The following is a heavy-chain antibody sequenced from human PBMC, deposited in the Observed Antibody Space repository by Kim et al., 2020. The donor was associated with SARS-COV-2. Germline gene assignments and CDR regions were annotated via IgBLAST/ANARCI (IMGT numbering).Heavy chain of an antibody. CDR2: IYYSGST. CDR3: ARHHYYYDSSGYYQNYYYGMDV. V-gene: IGHV4-59*08. CDR1: GGSISSYY. D-gene: IGHD3-22*01. J-gene: IGHJ6*02. Sequence: SETLSLTCTVSGGSISSYYWSWIRQPPGKGLEWIGYIYYSGSTNYNPSLKSRVTISVDTSKNQFSLKLSSVTAADTAVYYCARHHYYYDSSGYYQNYYYGMDVWGQGTTVTVSS.